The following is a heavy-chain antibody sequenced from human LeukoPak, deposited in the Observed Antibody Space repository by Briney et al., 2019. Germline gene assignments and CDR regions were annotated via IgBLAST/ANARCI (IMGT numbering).Heavy chain of an antibody. J-gene: IGHJ4*02. CDR1: GGSFSGYY. V-gene: IGHV4-34*01. CDR3: ARDGRRYYYDSSGYPGMPYYFDY. Sequence: SETLSLTCAVYGGSFSGYYWSWVRQPPGKGLEWIGEINHSGRTTYNPSLKSRVTISVDTSKNQFSLKLSSVTAADTAVYYCARDGRRYYYDSSGYPGMPYYFDYWGQGTLVTVSS. CDR2: INHSGRT. D-gene: IGHD3-22*01.